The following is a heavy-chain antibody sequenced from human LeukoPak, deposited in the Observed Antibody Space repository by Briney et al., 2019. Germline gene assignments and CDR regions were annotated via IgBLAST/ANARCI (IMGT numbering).Heavy chain of an antibody. V-gene: IGHV3-15*07. CDR2: IKSKTDGGTT. CDR1: GFTFNNAW. Sequence: GGSLRLSCATSGFTFNNAWVNWVRQAPGKGLEWVGRIKSKTDGGTTDYAAPVKGRFAISRDDSKNTLYLQMNSLKTEDTAVYYCTTALWRRYAQWGQGTLVTVSS. J-gene: IGHJ4*02. CDR3: TTALWRRYAQ. D-gene: IGHD3-3*01.